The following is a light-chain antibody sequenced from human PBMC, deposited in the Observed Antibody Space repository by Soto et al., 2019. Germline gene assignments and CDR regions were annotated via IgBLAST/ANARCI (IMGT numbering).Light chain of an antibody. J-gene: IGLJ1*01. Sequence: NFMLTQPHSVSESPGETVTISCTRSSGSIASGYGQWYQQRPGSAPTTVIYEDNQRPSGVPDRFSGSIDTSSNSASLTISGLKTEDEADYYCQSYHSSTPYVFGTGTKVTVL. CDR1: SGSIASGY. CDR2: EDN. V-gene: IGLV6-57*03. CDR3: QSYHSSTPYV.